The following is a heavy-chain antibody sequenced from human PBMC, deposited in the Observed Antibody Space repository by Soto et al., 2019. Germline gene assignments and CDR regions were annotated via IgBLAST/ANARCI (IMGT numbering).Heavy chain of an antibody. V-gene: IGHV1-18*01. CDR2: TSPYDGST. D-gene: IGHD1-1*01. CDR1: GYTFINFG. J-gene: IGHJ4*02. CDR3: TRGSDRNYWTDPWDY. Sequence: QVHLVQSGGEMRNPGASVTVSCKASGYTFINFGITWMRQAPGQGLEWMGWTSPYDGSTNYARTLQGRVSMTTDTSTSTADMELRSLRSDDTAIYYCTRGSDRNYWTDPWDYWGQGTLVTVSS.